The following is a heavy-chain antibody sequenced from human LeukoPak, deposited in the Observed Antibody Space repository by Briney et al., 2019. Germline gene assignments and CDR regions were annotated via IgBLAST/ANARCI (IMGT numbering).Heavy chain of an antibody. CDR1: GFTFSSYA. D-gene: IGHD6-19*01. CDR2: ISYVGSNI. Sequence: GGSLRLSCAASGFTFSSYAMHWVRQAPGKGLEWVAVISYVGSNIYYAHSVKGRFTISRDNSKNTLYVQMNSLRAEDTAVYYCARDRGWRLFDYWGQGTLVTVSS. J-gene: IGHJ4*02. CDR3: ARDRGWRLFDY. V-gene: IGHV3-30-3*01.